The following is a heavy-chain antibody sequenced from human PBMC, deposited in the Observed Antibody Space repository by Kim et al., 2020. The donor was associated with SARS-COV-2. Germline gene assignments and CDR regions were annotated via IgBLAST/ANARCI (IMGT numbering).Heavy chain of an antibody. V-gene: IGHV3-48*02. Sequence: VKGRFTISRDNAKNSLYLQRNSLRDEDTAVYYCARDIMTAAAGKWWYFDLWGRGTLVTVSS. CDR3: ARDIMTAAAGKWWYFDL. D-gene: IGHD6-13*01. J-gene: IGHJ2*01.